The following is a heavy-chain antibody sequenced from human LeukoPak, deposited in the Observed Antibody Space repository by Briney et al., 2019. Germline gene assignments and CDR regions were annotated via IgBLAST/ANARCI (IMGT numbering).Heavy chain of an antibody. CDR2: IYHSGST. CDR3: VRFGEYIY. D-gene: IGHD3-10*01. Sequence: PSETLSLTCTVSGGSISSGGYYWSWIRQPPGKGLEWIGYIYHSGSTYYNPSLKSRVTISVDRSKNQFSLKLSSVTAADTAVYYCVRFGEYIYWGQGTLVTVSS. CDR1: GGSISSGGYY. J-gene: IGHJ4*02. V-gene: IGHV4-30-2*01.